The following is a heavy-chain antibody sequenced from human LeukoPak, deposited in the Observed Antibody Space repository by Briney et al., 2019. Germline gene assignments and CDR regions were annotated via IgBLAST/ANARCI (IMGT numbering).Heavy chain of an antibody. J-gene: IGHJ6*03. V-gene: IGHV4-4*09. D-gene: IGHD3-10*01. CDR1: GGSIRSYY. Sequence: SETLSLTCTDSGGSIRSYYWTWIRQPPGKGLEWIGYIYTSGSTNYNPSLKSRVTISVDTSKNQFSLKLSSVTAADTAVYYCARQTGGYMDVWGKGITVTVSS. CDR3: ARQTGGYMDV. CDR2: IYTSGST.